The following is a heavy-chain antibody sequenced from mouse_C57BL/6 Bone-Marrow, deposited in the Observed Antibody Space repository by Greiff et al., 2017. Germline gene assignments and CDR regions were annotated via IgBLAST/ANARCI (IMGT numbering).Heavy chain of an antibody. Sequence: QVQLQQPGAELVRPGTSVKLSCKASGYTFTSYWMHWVKQRPGQGLEWIGVIDPSDSYTNYNQKFKGKATLTVDTSSSTAYMQLSSLTSEDSAVYYCARWLLRCAYWGQGTLVTVSA. J-gene: IGHJ3*01. CDR3: ARWLLRCAY. V-gene: IGHV1-59*01. CDR2: IDPSDSYT. CDR1: GYTFTSYW. D-gene: IGHD2-3*01.